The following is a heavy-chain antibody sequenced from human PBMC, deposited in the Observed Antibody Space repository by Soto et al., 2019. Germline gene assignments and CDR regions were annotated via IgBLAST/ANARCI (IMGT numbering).Heavy chain of an antibody. D-gene: IGHD6-6*01. V-gene: IGHV1-2*04. J-gene: IGHJ4*02. CDR2: INPNSGGT. CDR1: GYTLTGYY. Sequence: ASVKVYCKASGYTLTGYYMHLVRQAPGQGLEWMGWINPNSGGTNYAQKFQGWVTMTRDTSISTAYMELSRLRSDDTAVYYCERDREQLVLDYWGKGPLVTV. CDR3: ERDREQLVLDY.